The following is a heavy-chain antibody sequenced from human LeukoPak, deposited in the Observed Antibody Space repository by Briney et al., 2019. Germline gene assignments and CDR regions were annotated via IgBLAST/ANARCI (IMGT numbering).Heavy chain of an antibody. V-gene: IGHV3-21*01. Sequence: PGGSLRLSCAASGFTFSSYSMNWVRQAPGKGLEWVSSISSSSSYIYYADSVKGRFTISRDNAKNSLYLQMNSLRAEDTAVYYCARGSLESSGYYFDAFDIWGQGTMVTVSS. CDR2: ISSSSSYI. D-gene: IGHD3-22*01. CDR3: ARGSLESSGYYFDAFDI. J-gene: IGHJ3*02. CDR1: GFTFSSYS.